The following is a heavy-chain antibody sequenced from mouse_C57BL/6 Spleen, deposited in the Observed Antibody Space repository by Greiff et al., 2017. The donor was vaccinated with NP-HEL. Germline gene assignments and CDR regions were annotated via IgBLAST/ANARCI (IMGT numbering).Heavy chain of an antibody. CDR3: ARWSWDGARDY. D-gene: IGHD4-1*01. CDR1: GYAFSSSW. J-gene: IGHJ2*01. CDR2: IYPGDGDT. V-gene: IGHV1-82*01. Sequence: QVQLQQSGPELVKPGASVKISCKASGYAFSSSWMNWVKQRPGKGLEWIGRIYPGDGDTNYNGKFKGKATLTADKSSSTAYMQLSSLTSEDSAVYFCARWSWDGARDYWGQGTTLTVSS.